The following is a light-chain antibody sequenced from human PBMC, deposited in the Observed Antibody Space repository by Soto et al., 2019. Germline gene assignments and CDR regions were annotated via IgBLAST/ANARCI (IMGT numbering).Light chain of an antibody. CDR2: ATS. CDR1: QDIRSD. CDR3: QQSYSTPIT. Sequence: AIQMTQFPSSLSASVGDRVTITCRASQDIRSDLGWYQQRPGKAPKLLIYATSNLQSGVPSRFSGSGSGADFTLTISSLQPEDFATYYCQQSYSTPITFGQGTRLEIK. J-gene: IGKJ5*01. V-gene: IGKV1-6*01.